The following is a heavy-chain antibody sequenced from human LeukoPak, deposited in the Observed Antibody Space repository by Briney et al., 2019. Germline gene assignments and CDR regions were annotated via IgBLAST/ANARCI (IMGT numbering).Heavy chain of an antibody. J-gene: IGHJ5*02. V-gene: IGHV4-4*07. Sequence: SETLSLTCTVSGDSISNYYWSWIRQPAGKGLEWIGRIYTSGSTNYNPSLKSRVTMSVDTSKNQFSRKLSSVTAADTAVYYCARVGGPALRYSDWLGWLDPWGQGTLVTVSS. D-gene: IGHD3-9*01. CDR1: GDSISNYY. CDR3: ARVGGPALRYSDWLGWLDP. CDR2: IYTSGST.